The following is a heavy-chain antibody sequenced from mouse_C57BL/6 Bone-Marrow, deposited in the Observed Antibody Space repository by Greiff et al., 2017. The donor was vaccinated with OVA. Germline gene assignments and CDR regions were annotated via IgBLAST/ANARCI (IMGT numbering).Heavy chain of an antibody. D-gene: IGHD3-2*02. J-gene: IGHJ3*01. V-gene: IGHV5-17*01. CDR1: GFTFSDYG. CDR2: ISSGSSTI. CDR3: TGDSSSCGFAY. Sequence: EVKLVESGGGLVKPGGSLKLSCAASGFTFSDYGMHWVRQAPEKGLEWVAYISSGSSTIHYADTVKGRFTISRDNAKNTLFLQMTSLRSEDAAMYYGTGDSSSCGFAYWGQGTLVTVSA.